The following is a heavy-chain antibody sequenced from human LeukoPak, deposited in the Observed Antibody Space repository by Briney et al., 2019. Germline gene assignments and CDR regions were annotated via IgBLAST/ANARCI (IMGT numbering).Heavy chain of an antibody. V-gene: IGHV3-23*01. CDR2: LSGSGITT. D-gene: IGHD6-19*01. Sequence: GGPLRLSCAASGFTFSNSAMSWVRQAPGKELEWVSTLSGSGITTYYADSVKGRFTISRDNSKNTLYLQMNSLRAEDTAVYYCAKGIYSSGWSYFDYWGHGTLVTVSS. CDR1: GFTFSNSA. CDR3: AKGIYSSGWSYFDY. J-gene: IGHJ4*01.